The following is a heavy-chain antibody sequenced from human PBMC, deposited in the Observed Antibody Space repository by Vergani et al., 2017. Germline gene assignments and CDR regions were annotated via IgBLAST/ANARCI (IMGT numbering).Heavy chain of an antibody. CDR3: ARRCSSTSCYYGFDY. D-gene: IGHD2-2*01. CDR1: GYTFTSYY. Sequence: QVQLVQSGAEVKKPGASVKVSCKASGYTFTSYYMHWVRQAPGQGLEWMGIINPSGGSTSYAQKFQGRVTMTGDTSTSTVYMELSSLRSEDTAVYYCARRCSSTSCYYGFDYWGQGTLVTVSS. J-gene: IGHJ4*02. V-gene: IGHV1-46*01. CDR2: INPSGGST.